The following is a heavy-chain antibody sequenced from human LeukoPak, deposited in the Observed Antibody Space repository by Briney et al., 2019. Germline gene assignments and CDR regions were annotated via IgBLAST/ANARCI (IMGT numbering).Heavy chain of an antibody. CDR1: GFTFSSCG. J-gene: IGHJ6*02. CDR2: ISYDGSNK. D-gene: IGHD2-2*01. V-gene: IGHV3-30*18. CDR3: AKCRVPLRGLRYYFYYGGEV. Sequence: GGSLRLSCAASGFTFSSCGMHWVRQAPGKGLEWVAVISYDGSNKYYADSVKGRFTISRDNSKNTLYLQMNSLRAEDTAVYYSAKCRVPLRGLRYYFYYGGEVWGQGTTVTVSS.